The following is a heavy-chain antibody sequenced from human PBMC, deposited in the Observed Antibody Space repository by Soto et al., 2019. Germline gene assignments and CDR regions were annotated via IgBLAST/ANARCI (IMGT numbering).Heavy chain of an antibody. CDR3: ARVDSYGFYYYGMDV. J-gene: IGHJ6*02. CDR1: GFTFSSYD. V-gene: IGHV3-13*01. CDR2: IGTAGDT. Sequence: GGSLRLSCAASGFTFSSYDMHWVRQATGKGLEWVSAIGTAGDTYYPGSVKGRFTISRENAKNSLYPQMNSLRAEDTAVYYCARVDSYGFYYYGMDVWGQGTTVTVSS. D-gene: IGHD5-18*01.